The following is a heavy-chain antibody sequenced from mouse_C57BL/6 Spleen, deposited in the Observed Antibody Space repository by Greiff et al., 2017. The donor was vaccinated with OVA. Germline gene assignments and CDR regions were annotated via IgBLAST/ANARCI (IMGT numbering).Heavy chain of an antibody. CDR3: ARGGLDYAMDY. Sequence: VKLQQPGAELVKPGASVKLSCKASGYTFTSYWMHWVKQRPGQGLEWIGMIHPNSGSTNYNEKFKSKATLTVDKSSSTAYMQLSSLTSEDSAVYYCARGGLDYAMDYWGQGTSVTVSS. V-gene: IGHV1-64*01. J-gene: IGHJ4*01. CDR2: IHPNSGST. CDR1: GYTFTSYW. D-gene: IGHD2-4*01.